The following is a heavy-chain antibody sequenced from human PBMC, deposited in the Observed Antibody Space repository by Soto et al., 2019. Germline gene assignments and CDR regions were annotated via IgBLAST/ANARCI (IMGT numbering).Heavy chain of an antibody. D-gene: IGHD1-26*01. CDR3: TTDSRTTLPEIRFDY. CDR2: VKSKTDGGSS. CDR1: GFPFTNAW. V-gene: IGHV3-15*07. J-gene: IGHJ4*01. Sequence: PGGSLRLSCASSGFPFTNAWINWVRQVPGKGLEWVGRVKSKTDGGSSDYAAPVKGRFAVSRDDSKNIVYLQMNSLKIEGTGVYYCTTDSRTTLPEIRFDYWGHGTQVTVSS.